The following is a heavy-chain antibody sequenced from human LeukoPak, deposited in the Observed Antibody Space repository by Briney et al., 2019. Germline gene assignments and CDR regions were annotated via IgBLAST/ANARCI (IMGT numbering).Heavy chain of an antibody. J-gene: IGHJ5*02. Sequence: ASVKVSCKASGYTFTGDYMHWVRQAPGQGLEWLGRINPNSGGTSYAQKFLGRVTITRDTSISTAYMELTRLTSDDTAMYYCARSTVVGATIGDRWGQGTLVTVSS. D-gene: IGHD1-26*01. CDR1: GYTFTGDY. CDR3: ARSTVVGATIGDR. CDR2: INPNSGGT. V-gene: IGHV1-2*06.